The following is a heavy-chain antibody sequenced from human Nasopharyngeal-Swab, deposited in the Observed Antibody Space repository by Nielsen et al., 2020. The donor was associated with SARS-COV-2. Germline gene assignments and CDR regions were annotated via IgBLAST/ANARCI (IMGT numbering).Heavy chain of an antibody. CDR1: GLTVSSTY. V-gene: IGHV3-53*01. Sequence: GGSLRLSCAVSGLTVSSTYMSWVRQAPGKGLEWVSVTEIGGTTHYADSVKGRFTISRDNSKNTLYLQMNSLRAEDTAVYYRARDWYSSSSDHYYYGMDVWGQGTTVTVSS. D-gene: IGHD6-6*01. J-gene: IGHJ6*02. CDR2: TEIGGTT. CDR3: ARDWYSSSSDHYYYGMDV.